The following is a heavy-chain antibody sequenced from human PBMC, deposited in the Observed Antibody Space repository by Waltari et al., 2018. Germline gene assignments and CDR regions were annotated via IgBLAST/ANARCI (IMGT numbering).Heavy chain of an antibody. D-gene: IGHD1-7*01. J-gene: IGHJ3*02. CDR1: GYTFTAYY. Sequence: QIQIMQSGAEVKKPGASVKVSCQASGYTFTAYYIHWARQAPGQGLEWMGWINSDTVGADCAQSFQGRVTVTRDTSISTVYMELSGLTSDDTAVYYCAREALGGTKAFDMWGQGTMVTVSS. CDR3: AREALGGTKAFDM. CDR2: INSDTVGA. V-gene: IGHV1-2*02.